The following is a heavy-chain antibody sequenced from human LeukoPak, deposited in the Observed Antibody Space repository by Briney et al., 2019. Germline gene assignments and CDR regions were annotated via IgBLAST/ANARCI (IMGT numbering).Heavy chain of an antibody. CDR2: IETSGST. CDR1: GGSISRGSYY. Sequence: SETLSLTCTVSGGSISRGSYYWSWIRQPPGKGLEWIGRIETSGSTNYNPSLKSRVTISVDASENQFSLKLSSVTAAETAVYYCARAGGGSNYFDYWGQGTLVTVSS. CDR3: ARAGGGSNYFDY. D-gene: IGHD3-10*01. V-gene: IGHV4-61*02. J-gene: IGHJ4*02.